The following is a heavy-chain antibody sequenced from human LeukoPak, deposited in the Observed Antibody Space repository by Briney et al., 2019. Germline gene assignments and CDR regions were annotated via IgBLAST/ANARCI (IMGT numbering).Heavy chain of an antibody. CDR1: GFTFSSYG. CDR2: IQYDGSNQ. V-gene: IGHV3-30*02. J-gene: IGHJ6*03. CDR3: ASGYSYAHDYYYYMDV. Sequence: GGSLRLSCAASGFTFSSYGMSWVRQAPGKGLEWVAYIQYDGSNQQYADSVKGRFSISRDSSKNILYLQMNSLRAEDTAVYYCASGYSYAHDYYYYMDVWGKGTTVTVSS. D-gene: IGHD5-18*01.